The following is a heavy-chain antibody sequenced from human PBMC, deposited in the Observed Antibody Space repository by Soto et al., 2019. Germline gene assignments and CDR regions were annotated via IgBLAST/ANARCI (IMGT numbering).Heavy chain of an antibody. V-gene: IGHV3-33*01. CDR3: ARGDDYGDYEYFQH. D-gene: IGHD4-17*01. J-gene: IGHJ1*01. Sequence: PGGSLRLSCAASGFTFSSYGMHWVRQAPGKGLEWVAVIWYDGSNKYYADSVKGRFTISRDNSKNTLYLQMNSLRAEDTAVYYCARGDDYGDYEYFQHWAQGTLDTVSS. CDR1: GFTFSSYG. CDR2: IWYDGSNK.